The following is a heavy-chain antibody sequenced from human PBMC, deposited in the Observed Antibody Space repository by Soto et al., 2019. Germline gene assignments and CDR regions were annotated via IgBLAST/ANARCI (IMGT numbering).Heavy chain of an antibody. CDR2: IYYSGST. Sequence: XETLSLTCTVSGCSISSYYWSWIRQPPGKGLEWIGYIYYSGSTNYNPSLKSRVTISVDTSKNQFSLKLSSVTAADTAVYYCARASGANPLDYWGQGTLVTVPS. CDR3: ARASGANPLDY. V-gene: IGHV4-59*01. J-gene: IGHJ4*02. CDR1: GCSISSYY. D-gene: IGHD1-26*01.